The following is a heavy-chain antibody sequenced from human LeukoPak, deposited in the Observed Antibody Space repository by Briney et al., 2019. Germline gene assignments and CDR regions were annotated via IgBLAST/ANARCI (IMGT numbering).Heavy chain of an antibody. CDR2: IYYSGTT. CDR1: GGSISSYY. Sequence: SETLSLTCTVSGGSISSYYWSWIRQPPGKGQEWIAYIYYSGTTNYNPSLKSRVTISLDTSKNQFSLKLSSVTAADTAVYYCARHGGYSGNPMPFDSWGQGTLVTVSS. D-gene: IGHD4-23*01. CDR3: ARHGGYSGNPMPFDS. J-gene: IGHJ4*02. V-gene: IGHV4-59*08.